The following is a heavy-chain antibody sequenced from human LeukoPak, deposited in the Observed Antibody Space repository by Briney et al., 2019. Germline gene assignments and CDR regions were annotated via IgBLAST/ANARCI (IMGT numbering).Heavy chain of an antibody. V-gene: IGHV3-53*01. Sequence: PGGSLRLSCAASGFTVSSNYMSWVRQAPGKGLEWVSVIYSGGSTYYADSVKGRFTISRDNSKNTLYLQMNSLRAEDTAVYYCARDSYYDSSGYYREYYFDYWGQGTLVTVSS. J-gene: IGHJ4*02. CDR1: GFTVSSNY. D-gene: IGHD3-22*01. CDR3: ARDSYYDSSGYYREYYFDY. CDR2: IYSGGST.